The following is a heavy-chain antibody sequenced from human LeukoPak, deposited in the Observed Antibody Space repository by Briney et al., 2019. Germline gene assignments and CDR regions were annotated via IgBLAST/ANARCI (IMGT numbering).Heavy chain of an antibody. CDR1: GYTFTGYY. CDR3: ARISYSSGWTGHYYYYYMDV. J-gene: IGHJ6*03. CDR2: INPNSGGT. V-gene: IGHV1-2*02. D-gene: IGHD6-19*01. Sequence: ASVKVSCKASGYTFTGYYMHWVRQAPGQGLEWMGWINPNSGGTNYAQKFQGRVTMTRDTSISTAYMELSSLRSEDTAVYYCARISYSSGWTGHYYYYYMDVWGKGTTVTISS.